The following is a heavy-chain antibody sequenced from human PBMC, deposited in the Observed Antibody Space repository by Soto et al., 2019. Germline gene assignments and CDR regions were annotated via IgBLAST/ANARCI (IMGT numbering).Heavy chain of an antibody. J-gene: IGHJ4*02. D-gene: IGHD3-3*01. CDR2: ISWNSDSI. Sequence: EAQLVESGGGLVQPGRSLRLSCAGSGFIFDDFAIHWVRQAPGKGLEWDSGISWNSDSIGYADSVKGRFTISRDNTTNALYLRMNSLRVEDTALYYCTKVGGLYDFWSGPLHFDLWGQGTLVTVSS. CDR1: GFIFDDFA. CDR3: TKVGGLYDFWSGPLHFDL. V-gene: IGHV3-9*01.